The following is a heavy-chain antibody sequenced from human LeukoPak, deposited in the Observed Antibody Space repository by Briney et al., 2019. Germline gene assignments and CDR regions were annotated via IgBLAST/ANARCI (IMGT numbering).Heavy chain of an antibody. D-gene: IGHD3-16*02. CDR3: ARDQYDYTWGSYRPYFDF. V-gene: IGHV1-18*04. Sequence: ASVKVSCKASGYTFTSYGISWVRQAPGQGLEWMGSISPYIGNTKYTERHQGRVIMTTDTSTRTAYMELRRLRSDDTAVFYCARDQYDYTWGSYRPYFDFWGQGTLVTVSS. CDR1: GYTFTSYG. J-gene: IGHJ4*02. CDR2: ISPYIGNT.